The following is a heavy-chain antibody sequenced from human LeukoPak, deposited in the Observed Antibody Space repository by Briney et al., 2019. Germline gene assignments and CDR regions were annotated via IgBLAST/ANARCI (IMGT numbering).Heavy chain of an antibody. CDR1: GDSISSTSYF. CDR2: IYNSGRS. Sequence: SETLSLTCTVSGDSISSTSYFWGWIRQPPGKGLEWIGSIYNSGRSHYNPSLKSRVTISVDTSKNQFSLKLSSVTAADTAMYFCSREQIRGSGSYYYNLFDPWGQGALVTVSS. D-gene: IGHD3-10*01. CDR3: SREQIRGSGSYYYNLFDP. J-gene: IGHJ5*02. V-gene: IGHV4-39*07.